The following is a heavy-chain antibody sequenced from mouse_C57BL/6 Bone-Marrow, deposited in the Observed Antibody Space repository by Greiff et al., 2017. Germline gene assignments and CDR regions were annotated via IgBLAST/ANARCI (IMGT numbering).Heavy chain of an antibody. J-gene: IGHJ2*01. CDR3: ARYYYGCYFYY. D-gene: IGHD1-1*01. CDR2: INPGSGGT. V-gene: IGHV1-54*01. Sequence: QVQLQQSGAELVRPGTSVKVSCKASGYAFTNYLIEWVKQRPGQGLEWIGVINPGSGGTNYNEKFKGKATLTADKSSSTAYMQHSSLTSEDSEVYVCARYYYGCYFYYWGQGTTLTVSA. CDR1: GYAFTNYL.